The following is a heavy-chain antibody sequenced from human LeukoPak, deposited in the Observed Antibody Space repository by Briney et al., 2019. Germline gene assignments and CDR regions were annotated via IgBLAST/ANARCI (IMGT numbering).Heavy chain of an antibody. J-gene: IGHJ6*02. CDR1: GYTLTEIS. CDR2: FDPEDGET. CDR3: ATAGYSSGWYDGSYYYGMDV. D-gene: IGHD6-19*01. Sequence: ASVKLSCNVSGYTLTEISMHWVRHAPGQGHERKGVFDPEDGETIYDQKFQGSVTMAEDTSTDPASMELSSLRSEDTAVYYCATAGYSSGWYDGSYYYGMDVWGQGTTVTVSS. V-gene: IGHV1-24*01.